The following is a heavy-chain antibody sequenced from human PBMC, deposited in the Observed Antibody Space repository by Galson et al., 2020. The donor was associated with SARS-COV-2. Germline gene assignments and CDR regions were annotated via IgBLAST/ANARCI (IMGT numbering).Heavy chain of an antibody. J-gene: IGHJ4*02. CDR3: ARGGIAVAGYYFDY. CDR1: GFTFSSYE. V-gene: IGHV3-48*03. CDR2: ISSSGSTI. D-gene: IGHD6-19*01. Sequence: GVSLRLSCAASGFTFSSYEMNWVRQAPGKGLEWVSYISSSGSTIYYADSVKGRFTISRDNAKNSLYLQMNSLRAEDTAVYYCARGGIAVAGYYFDYWGQGTLVTVSS.